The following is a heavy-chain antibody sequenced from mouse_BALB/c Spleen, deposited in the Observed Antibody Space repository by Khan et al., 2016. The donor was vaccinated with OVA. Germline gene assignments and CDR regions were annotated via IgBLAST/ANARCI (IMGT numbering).Heavy chain of an antibody. Sequence: QIQLVQSGPELKTPGETVKISCKASVYTFTNYGMNWVKQAPGKGLKWMGWINTYTGEPTYADDFKGRFAFSLEPSASTAYLPINNLKNEDTATNFWAREVGYRYARENWGKGTSGTGAS. CDR3: AREVGYRYAREN. J-gene: IGHJ4*01. V-gene: IGHV9-3-1*01. CDR2: INTYTGEP. CDR1: VYTFTNYG. D-gene: IGHD1-2*01.